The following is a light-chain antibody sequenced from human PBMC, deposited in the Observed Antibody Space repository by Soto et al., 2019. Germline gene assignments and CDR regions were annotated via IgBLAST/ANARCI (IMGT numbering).Light chain of an antibody. CDR1: QSVSSY. CDR3: QQRSNWPT. Sequence: EIVLTQSPATLSLSPGERATLSCRASQSVSSYLAWYQQKPGKAPRLLIYDASNRATGIPARFSGSGSGTDFTLTISSLEPEDFAVYYCQQRSNWPTFGPGTKVDIK. CDR2: DAS. V-gene: IGKV3-11*01. J-gene: IGKJ3*01.